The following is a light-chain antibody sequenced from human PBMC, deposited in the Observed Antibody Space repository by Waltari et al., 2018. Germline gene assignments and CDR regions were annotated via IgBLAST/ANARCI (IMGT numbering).Light chain of an antibody. J-gene: IGLJ2*01. CDR1: SSDVGRFNY. Sequence: QSALTQPRSVSGSPGQSVTISCTGTSSDVGRFNYVAWYQHHPGRPPRLLTYDVSKRPQEVPDRFSGSKSGHTASLTISGLQDEDEADFYCCSYIGRALFGGGTKLTVL. CDR3: CSYIGRAL. V-gene: IGLV2-11*01. CDR2: DVS.